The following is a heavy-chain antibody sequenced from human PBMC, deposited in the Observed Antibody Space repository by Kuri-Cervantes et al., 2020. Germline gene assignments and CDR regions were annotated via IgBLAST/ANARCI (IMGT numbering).Heavy chain of an antibody. CDR2: IYYSGST. J-gene: IGHJ4*02. D-gene: IGHD3-9*01. CDR1: GGSISSSSYY. Sequence: GSLRLSCTVSGGSISSSSYYWGWIRQPPGKGLEWIGSIYYSGSTYYNPSLKSRVTISVDTSKNQFSLKLSSVTAADTAVYYCASGYYDILTGYSDYWGQGTLVTVSS. CDR3: ASGYYDILTGYSDY. V-gene: IGHV4-39*07.